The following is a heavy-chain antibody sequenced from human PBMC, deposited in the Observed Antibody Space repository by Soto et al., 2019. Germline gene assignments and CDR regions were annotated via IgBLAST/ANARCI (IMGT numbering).Heavy chain of an antibody. D-gene: IGHD6-13*01. CDR1: GFTFSDYY. CDR2: ISSSGSTI. J-gene: IGHJ5*02. Sequence: GSLRLSCAASGFTFSDYYMSWIRQAPGKGLEWVSYISSSGSTIYYADSVKGRFTISRDNAKNSLYLQMNSLRAEDTAVYYCASIAAALSPTWFDPWGQGTLVTVSS. CDR3: ASIAAALSPTWFDP. V-gene: IGHV3-11*01.